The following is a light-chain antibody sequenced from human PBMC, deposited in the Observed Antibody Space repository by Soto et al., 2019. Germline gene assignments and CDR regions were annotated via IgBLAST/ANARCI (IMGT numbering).Light chain of an antibody. V-gene: IGKV1-12*01. CDR3: RQADSLPRT. CDR1: QGVNNW. Sequence: DIPMTQSPSSVSASVGDRVTISCRASQGVNNWLAWYQQKPGKAPKLLIYAISSLQSGVPSRFGGSGSGTDFTLTISSLQPEDSATYYCRQADSLPRTFGQGTKVEIK. CDR2: AIS. J-gene: IGKJ1*01.